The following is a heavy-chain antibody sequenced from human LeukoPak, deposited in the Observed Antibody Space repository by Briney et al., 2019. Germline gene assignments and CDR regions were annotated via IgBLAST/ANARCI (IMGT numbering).Heavy chain of an antibody. CDR2: INIEGTMT. Sequence: GGSLRLSCAASGFTFISYWMHWVRQAPGKGLVWVARINIEGTMTTCADSVKGRFTISRDNAKNTLYLQMNSLRAEDTAVYYCVRTLGDAWGQGTLVTVSS. D-gene: IGHD7-27*01. V-gene: IGHV3-74*01. J-gene: IGHJ5*02. CDR3: VRTLGDA. CDR1: GFTFISYW.